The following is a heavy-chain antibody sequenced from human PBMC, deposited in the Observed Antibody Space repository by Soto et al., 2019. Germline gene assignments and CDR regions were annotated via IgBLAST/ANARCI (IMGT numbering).Heavy chain of an antibody. CDR3: ARDGPYSNYFDY. Sequence: PGGSLRLSCAASGFTFSSYGMHWVRQAPGKGLEWVAVIWYDGSNKYYADSVKGRFTISRDNSKNTLYLQMNSLRAEDTAVYYCARDGPYSNYFDYWGQGTLVTVSS. CDR1: GFTFSSYG. V-gene: IGHV3-33*01. CDR2: IWYDGSNK. D-gene: IGHD6-13*01. J-gene: IGHJ4*02.